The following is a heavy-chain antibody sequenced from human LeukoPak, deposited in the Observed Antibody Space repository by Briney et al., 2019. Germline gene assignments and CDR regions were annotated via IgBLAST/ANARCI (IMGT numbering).Heavy chain of an antibody. CDR1: GFTFSSYA. D-gene: IGHD3-22*01. CDR3: AKKGGNNGYYDYFDY. V-gene: IGHV3-30*04. CDR2: ISYDGSNK. J-gene: IGHJ4*02. Sequence: GGSLRLSCAASGFTFSSYAMHWVRQAPGKGLEWVAVISYDGSNKYYVDSVKGRFTISRDNSRNTVYLQMNGLRVEDTAVYYCAKKGGNNGYYDYFDYWGQGTLVTVSS.